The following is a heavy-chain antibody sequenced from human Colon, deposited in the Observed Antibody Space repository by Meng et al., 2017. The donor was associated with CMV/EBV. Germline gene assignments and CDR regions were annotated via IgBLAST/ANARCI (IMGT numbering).Heavy chain of an antibody. CDR1: GGAISSGEYY. D-gene: IGHD4-23*01. Sequence: GPLQESGPGLVKPSQAPAPPGTGSGGAISSGEYYWSWIRQTPGKGLEWIGYIYYSGSTYYNPSLKSRVTISVDTSKNQSSLKLSSGTAADTAVYYCARVADYGGNPLDYWGQGTLVTVSS. CDR2: IYYSGST. V-gene: IGHV4-30-4*08. CDR3: ARVADYGGNPLDY. J-gene: IGHJ4*02.